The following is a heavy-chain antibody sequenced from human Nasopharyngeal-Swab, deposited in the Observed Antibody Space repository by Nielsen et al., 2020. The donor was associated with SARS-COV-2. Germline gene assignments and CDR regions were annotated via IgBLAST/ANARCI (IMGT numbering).Heavy chain of an antibody. J-gene: IGHJ5*02. CDR3: ARESGTTDTSSNWFDP. V-gene: IGHV1-2*06. D-gene: IGHD1-1*01. CDR1: GYTFTGYS. Sequence: ASVTVSCKASGYTFTGYSMHWVRQAPGQGLEWMGRINPNSGGTNYAQKFQGRVTMTRDTSISTAYMELSRLRSDDTAVYYCARESGTTDTSSNWFDPWGQGTMVTVSS. CDR2: INPNSGGT.